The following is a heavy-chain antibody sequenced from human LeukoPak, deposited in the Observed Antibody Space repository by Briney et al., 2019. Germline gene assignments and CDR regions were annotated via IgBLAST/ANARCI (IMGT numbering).Heavy chain of an antibody. CDR3: ATPTYYYGSGSYYFDY. D-gene: IGHD3-10*01. V-gene: IGHV1-24*01. CDR1: GYTLTELS. CDR2: FDPEDGET. Sequence: ASVKVSCKVSGYTLTELSMRWVRQAPGKGLEWMGGFDPEDGETIYAQKFQGRVTMTEDTSTDTAYMELSSLRSEDTAVYYCATPTYYYGSGSYYFDYWGQGTLVTVSS. J-gene: IGHJ4*02.